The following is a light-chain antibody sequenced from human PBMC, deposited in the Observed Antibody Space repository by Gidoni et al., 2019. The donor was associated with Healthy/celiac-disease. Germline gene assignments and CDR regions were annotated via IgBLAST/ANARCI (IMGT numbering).Light chain of an antibody. V-gene: IGKV3-20*01. CDR1: QSVRSSY. Sequence: EMVLTQSPGTLSLSPGDRATLSCSASQSVRSSYLAWYQQKPGQAPRLLIYGASSRATGIPDRFSGSGSGTDFTLTISRLEPEDFAVYYCQQYGSLLTFGGGTKVEIK. CDR3: QQYGSLLT. J-gene: IGKJ4*01. CDR2: GAS.